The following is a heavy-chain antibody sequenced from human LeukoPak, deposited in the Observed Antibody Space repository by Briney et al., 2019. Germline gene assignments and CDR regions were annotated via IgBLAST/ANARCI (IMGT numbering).Heavy chain of an antibody. D-gene: IGHD3-22*01. J-gene: IGHJ4*02. V-gene: IGHV3-15*01. Sequence: GGSLRLSCAASGFTFSNAWMSWVRQAPGKGLEWVGRIKSRSDGGTTDYAAPVKGRFTISRDDSKNTLYLQMNSLKTEDTAVYYCITFSMIVVVITDWGQGTLVTVSS. CDR1: GFTFSNAW. CDR2: IKSRSDGGTT. CDR3: ITFSMIVVVITD.